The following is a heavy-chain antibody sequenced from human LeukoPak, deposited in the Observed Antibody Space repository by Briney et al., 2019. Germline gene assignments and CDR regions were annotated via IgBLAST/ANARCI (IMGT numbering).Heavy chain of an antibody. CDR3: VRDRRAVAGIRGCWFDP. V-gene: IGHV3-21*01. Sequence: PGGSLRLSCAASGFTFSTDAMHWVRQAPGKGLEWVSSITCSGNYIYYADSLKGRFTISRDNAKNSLYLQMNSLRAEDTAVYYCVRDRRAVAGIRGCWFDPWGQGTLVTVSS. J-gene: IGHJ5*02. D-gene: IGHD6-19*01. CDR2: ITCSGNYI. CDR1: GFTFSTDA.